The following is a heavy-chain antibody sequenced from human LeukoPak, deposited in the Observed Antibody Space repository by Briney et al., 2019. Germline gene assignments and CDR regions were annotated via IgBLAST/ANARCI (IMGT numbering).Heavy chain of an antibody. CDR3: ARDGRSYDILTGYPLHNYYYGMDV. Sequence: GGSLRLSCAASGFTFSSYGMHWVRQAPGKGLEWVAVILYVGCNKYYADSVKGRFTISRDNSKNTLYLQMNSLRAEDTAVYYCARDGRSYDILTGYPLHNYYYGMDVWGQGTTVTVS. V-gene: IGHV3-33*01. D-gene: IGHD3-9*01. CDR1: GFTFSSYG. J-gene: IGHJ6*02. CDR2: ILYVGCNK.